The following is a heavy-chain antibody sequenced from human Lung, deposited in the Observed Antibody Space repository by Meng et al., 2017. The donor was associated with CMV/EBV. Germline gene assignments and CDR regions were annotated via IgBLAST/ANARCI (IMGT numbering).Heavy chain of an antibody. J-gene: IGHJ4*02. CDR1: GFTFSSYT. CDR3: TKDRGSASGWFIH. D-gene: IGHD6-13*01. CDR2: ISGGSDYM. Sequence: GGSLRLXCVASGFTFSSYTMNWVRQAPGKGLEWVSSISGGSDYMYYADSMKGRVTISRDNAKNSLFLQLNSLRAEDTAVYYCTKDRGSASGWFIHWGQGPLVTVSS. V-gene: IGHV3-21*01.